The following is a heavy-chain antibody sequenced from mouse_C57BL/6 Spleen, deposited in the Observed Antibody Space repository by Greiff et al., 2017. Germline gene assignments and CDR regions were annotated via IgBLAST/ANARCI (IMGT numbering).Heavy chain of an antibody. J-gene: IGHJ2*01. CDR3: ARPKYYYGSSYLDY. V-gene: IGHV1-55*01. CDR2: IYPGSGST. Sequence: VQLQQPGAELVKPGASVKMSCKASGYTFTSYWITWVKQRPGRGLEWIGDIYPGSGSTNYNEKFKSKATLTVDTSSSTAYMQLSSLTSEDSAVYYCARPKYYYGSSYLDYWGQGTTLTVSS. D-gene: IGHD1-1*01. CDR1: GYTFTSYW.